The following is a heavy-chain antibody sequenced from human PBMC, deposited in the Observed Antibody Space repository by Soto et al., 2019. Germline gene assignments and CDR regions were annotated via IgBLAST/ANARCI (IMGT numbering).Heavy chain of an antibody. Sequence: QVPLVQSGAEVKKPGSSVKVSCKASGGTFSSYTISWVRQAPGQGLEWMGRIIPILGIANYAQKFQGRVTITADKSTSTAYMELSSLRSEDTAVYYCARGPVVVVPAAIPYYYYMDVWGKGTTVTVSS. V-gene: IGHV1-69*02. D-gene: IGHD2-2*01. CDR1: GGTFSSYT. CDR2: IIPILGIA. J-gene: IGHJ6*03. CDR3: ARGPVVVVPAAIPYYYYMDV.